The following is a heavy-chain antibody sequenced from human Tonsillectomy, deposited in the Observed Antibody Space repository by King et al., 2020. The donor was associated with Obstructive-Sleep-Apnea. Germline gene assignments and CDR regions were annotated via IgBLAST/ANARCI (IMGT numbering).Heavy chain of an antibody. D-gene: IGHD2/OR15-2a*01. CDR2: IYWDDDK. V-gene: IGHV2-5*02. Sequence: TLKESGPTLVKPTQTLTLTCTFSGFSLSTSAVGVGWVRQPPGKALEWLALIYWDDDKRYSPSLKTKLTIAKDTSKNQVVLTMTNMDPVDTATYYCVHSDRVMFDFWGQGTLVTGSS. CDR3: VHSDRVMFDF. CDR1: GFSLSTSAVG. J-gene: IGHJ5*01.